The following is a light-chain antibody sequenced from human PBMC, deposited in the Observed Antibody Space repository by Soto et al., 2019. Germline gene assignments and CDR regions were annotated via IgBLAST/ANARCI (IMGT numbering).Light chain of an antibody. CDR2: KAS. CDR1: QSISSW. J-gene: IGKJ2*01. Sequence: DIQMTQSPSTLSASVGDRVTITCRASQSISSWLAWYQQKPGKAPKLLIYKASSLESGVPSSFSGSGSGTAVTLTISSLQPDEFATYYCQQYNSYSPYTFGQGTKLEIK. CDR3: QQYNSYSPYT. V-gene: IGKV1-5*03.